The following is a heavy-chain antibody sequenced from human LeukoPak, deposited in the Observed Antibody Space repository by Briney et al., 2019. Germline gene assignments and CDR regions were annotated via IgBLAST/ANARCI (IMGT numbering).Heavy chain of an antibody. CDR2: ISGSGGST. V-gene: IGHV3-23*01. CDR3: AKDHQVSDYGPYRFDY. CDR1: GFTLSSYA. D-gene: IGHD4-17*01. J-gene: IGHJ4*02. Sequence: GGSLRLSCAASGFTLSSYAMSWVRQAPGKGLEWVSAISGSGGSTYYADSVKGRFTISRDNSKNTLYLQMNSLRAEDTAVYYCAKDHQVSDYGPYRFDYWGQGTLVTVSS.